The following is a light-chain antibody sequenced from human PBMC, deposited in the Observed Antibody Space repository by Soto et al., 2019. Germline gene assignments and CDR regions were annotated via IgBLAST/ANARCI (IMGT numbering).Light chain of an antibody. Sequence: EIVLSQSPGTLSLSTGERATLSCRACQSLTSSYLAWYQQKPGQAPRLLIYGAFSRATGIPDRFSGSGSGTDFTLTISRLGPEDFAVYYCQQYGSLITFGQGTRLEI. CDR1: QSLTSSY. CDR2: GAF. CDR3: QQYGSLIT. V-gene: IGKV3-20*01. J-gene: IGKJ5*01.